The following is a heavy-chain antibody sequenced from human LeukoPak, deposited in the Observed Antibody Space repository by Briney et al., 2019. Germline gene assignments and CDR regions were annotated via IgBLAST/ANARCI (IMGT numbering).Heavy chain of an antibody. CDR3: ARASDYGDYTVNYYFDY. V-gene: IGHV4-34*01. D-gene: IGHD4-17*01. CDR2: INHSGST. J-gene: IGHJ4*02. Sequence: PSETLSLTCAVYGASFSGYYWSWIRQPPGKGLEWIGEINHSGSTNYNPSLKSRVTISVDTSKNQFSLKLSSVTAADTAVYYCARASDYGDYTVNYYFDYWGQGTLVTVSS. CDR1: GASFSGYY.